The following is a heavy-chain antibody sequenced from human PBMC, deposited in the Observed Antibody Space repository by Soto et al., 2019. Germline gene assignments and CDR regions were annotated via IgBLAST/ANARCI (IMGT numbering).Heavy chain of an antibody. CDR3: ARSSSNYGGYYYSYGMDV. D-gene: IGHD4-4*01. J-gene: IGHJ6*02. CDR2: IIPIFGTA. V-gene: IGHV1-69*01. CDR1: GGTFSSYA. Sequence: QVQLVQSGAEVKKPGSSVKVSCKASGGTFSSYAISWVRQAPGQGLEWMGGIIPIFGTANYAQKFQGRVTITADESTSTAYMEMSSLRSEDTAVYYCARSSSNYGGYYYSYGMDVWGQGTTVTVSS.